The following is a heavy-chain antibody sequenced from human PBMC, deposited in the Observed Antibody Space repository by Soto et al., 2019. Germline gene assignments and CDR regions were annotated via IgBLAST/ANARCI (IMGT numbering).Heavy chain of an antibody. CDR3: AGGSYSYYYYYMDV. V-gene: IGHV4-34*01. D-gene: IGHD1-26*01. CDR2: INHSGST. J-gene: IGHJ6*03. Sequence: PSETLSLTCAVYGGSFSGYYWSWIRQPPGKGLEWIGEINHSGSTNYNPSLKSRVTISVDTSKNQFSLKLSSVTAADTAVYYCAGGSYSYYYYYMDVWGKGTTVTVSS. CDR1: GGSFSGYY.